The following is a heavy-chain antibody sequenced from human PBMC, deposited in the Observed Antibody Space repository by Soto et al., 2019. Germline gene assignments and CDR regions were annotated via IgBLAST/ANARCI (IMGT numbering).Heavy chain of an antibody. CDR2: IIPILGIA. J-gene: IGHJ4*02. CDR1: GGTFSSYT. V-gene: IGHV1-69*08. CDR3: ARDPLGGGSYSEY. D-gene: IGHD1-26*01. Sequence: QDQLVQSGAEVKKPGSSVKVSCKASGGTFSSYTISWVRQAPGQGLEWMGRIIPILGIANYAQKFQGRVTITADKSTSTAYMELSSLRSEDTAVYYCARDPLGGGSYSEYWGQGTLVTVSS.